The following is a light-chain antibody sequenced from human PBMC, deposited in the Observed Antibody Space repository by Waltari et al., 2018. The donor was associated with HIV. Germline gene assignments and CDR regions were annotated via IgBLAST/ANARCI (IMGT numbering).Light chain of an antibody. CDR2: DVS. Sequence: QSALTQPASVSGSPGQSITISCTGTRNDVGRSNYVSCHQQPPGEAPKLIIHDVSDRPSGISNRFSGSKSGNTASLTISGLQTEDEADYYCSSYTSSTTYVFGTGTRVTVL. CDR1: RNDVGRSNY. V-gene: IGLV2-14*03. CDR3: SSYTSSTTYV. J-gene: IGLJ1*01.